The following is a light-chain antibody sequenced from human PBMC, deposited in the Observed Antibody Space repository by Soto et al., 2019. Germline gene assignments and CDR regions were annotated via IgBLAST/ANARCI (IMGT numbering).Light chain of an antibody. CDR2: EVS. V-gene: IGLV2-14*01. CDR1: SSDVGGYNY. CDR3: SSYTSSNTYV. Sequence: QSVLTQPASVSGSPGQSITISFTGTSSDVGGYNYVSWYQQHPGKAPKLMIYEVSNRPSGVSNRFSGSKSGNTASLTISGLQAEDEADYYCSSYTSSNTYVFGTGTKVTV. J-gene: IGLJ1*01.